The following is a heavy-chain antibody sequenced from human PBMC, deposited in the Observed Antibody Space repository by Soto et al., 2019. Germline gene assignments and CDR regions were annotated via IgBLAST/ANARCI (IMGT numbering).Heavy chain of an antibody. CDR3: PRVALAGPSGWYNWFDP. J-gene: IGHJ5*02. D-gene: IGHD6-19*01. Sequence: SETRSLTCTVSGGSISSGEYYWGWNRQHPGKGLEWIGYTYYSGSTYYNPARKSRVTITGETSKTQSSRNMSSVTAADTAVDYSPRVALAGPSGWYNWFDPWGQGPLVAVSS. V-gene: IGHV4-30-4*01. CDR2: TYYSGST. CDR1: GGSISSGEYY.